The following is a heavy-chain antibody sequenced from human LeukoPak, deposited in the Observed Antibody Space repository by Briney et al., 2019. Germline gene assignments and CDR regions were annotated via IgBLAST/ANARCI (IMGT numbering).Heavy chain of an antibody. CDR1: GYTLTSYG. CDR3: ARLLWFGEFPLFDY. Sequence: GASVKVSCKASGYTLTSYGISWVRQAPGQGLEWMGWISAYNGNTNYAQKLQGRVTMTTDTSTSTAYMELRSLRSDDTAVYYCARLLWFGEFPLFDYWGQGTLVTVSS. J-gene: IGHJ4*02. V-gene: IGHV1-18*01. CDR2: ISAYNGNT. D-gene: IGHD3-10*01.